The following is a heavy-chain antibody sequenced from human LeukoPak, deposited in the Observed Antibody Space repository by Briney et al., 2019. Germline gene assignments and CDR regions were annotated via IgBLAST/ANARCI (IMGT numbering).Heavy chain of an antibody. V-gene: IGHV3-23*01. D-gene: IGHD6-25*01. CDR1: GFAFSSYA. CDR2: ISSGTSGST. CDR3: ARDRSGIAAACTEFGY. J-gene: IGHJ4*02. Sequence: PGGSLRLSCAASGFAFSSYAMSWVRQAPGKGLEWVSTISSGTSGSTYYADSVKGRFTVSRDNSKNTLYLQMNSLRAEDTAAYYCARDRSGIAAACTEFGYWGQGTLVSVPS.